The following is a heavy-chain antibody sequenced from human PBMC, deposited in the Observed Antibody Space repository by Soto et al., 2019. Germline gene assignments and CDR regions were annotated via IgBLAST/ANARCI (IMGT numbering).Heavy chain of an antibody. J-gene: IGHJ3*02. D-gene: IGHD2-21*02. Sequence: GASVKVSCKASGFTFSSYAISWVRQAPGQGLEWMGGIIPIFGTANYAQKFQGRVTITADESTSTAYMELSSLRSEDTAVYYCASSLVVVTSDAFDIWGQGTMVTVSS. CDR2: IIPIFGTA. CDR3: ASSLVVVTSDAFDI. CDR1: GFTFSSYA. V-gene: IGHV1-69*13.